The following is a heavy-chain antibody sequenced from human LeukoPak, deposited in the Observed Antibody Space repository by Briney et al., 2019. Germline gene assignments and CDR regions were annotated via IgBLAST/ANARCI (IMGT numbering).Heavy chain of an antibody. CDR2: ISYDGSNK. Sequence: PGGSLRLSCAASGFTFSSYGMHWVRQAPGKGLEWVAVISYDGSNKYYADSVKGRFTISRDNSKNTLYLQVNSLRAEDTAVYYCAKDPSDGGHFDYWGQGTLVTVSS. V-gene: IGHV3-30*18. D-gene: IGHD3-16*01. CDR1: GFTFSSYG. J-gene: IGHJ4*02. CDR3: AKDPSDGGHFDY.